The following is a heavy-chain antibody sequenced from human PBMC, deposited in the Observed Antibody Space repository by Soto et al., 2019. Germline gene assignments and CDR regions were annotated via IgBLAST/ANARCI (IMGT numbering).Heavy chain of an antibody. Sequence: SVKVSCKASGGTFRSYSISWLRQAPGQGLEWMGGIIPIFDITNYAQKFQGRVTITADESTSTAYMELSSLGSDDTAVYYCARPDEGGYSSNHHYYYALDVWGQGTTVTVSS. CDR1: GGTFRSYS. V-gene: IGHV1-69*13. D-gene: IGHD3-22*01. CDR2: IIPIFDIT. J-gene: IGHJ6*02. CDR3: ARPDEGGYSSNHHYYYALDV.